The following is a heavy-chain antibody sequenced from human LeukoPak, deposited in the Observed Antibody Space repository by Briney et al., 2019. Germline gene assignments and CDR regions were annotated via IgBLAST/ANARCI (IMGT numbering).Heavy chain of an antibody. J-gene: IGHJ4*02. CDR3: ARDFDYYGSGSYYDY. CDR1: GFTFSSYS. CDR2: ISSSSYI. D-gene: IGHD3-10*01. Sequence: PGGSLRLSCAASGFTFSSYSMNWVRQAPGKGLEWVSSISSSSYIYYADSVKGRFTISRDNAKNSLYLQMSSLRAEDTAVYYCARDFDYYGSGSYYDYWGQGTLVTVSS. V-gene: IGHV3-21*01.